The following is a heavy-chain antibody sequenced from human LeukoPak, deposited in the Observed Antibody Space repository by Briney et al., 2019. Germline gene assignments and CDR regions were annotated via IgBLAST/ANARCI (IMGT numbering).Heavy chain of an antibody. V-gene: IGHV1-3*04. CDR1: GYSFTSYP. D-gene: IGHD2-2*01. Sequence: ASVKVSCKASGYSFTSYPIHWVRQAPGQRLEWVGWINTGNGTTRYSPRLQGRVTLTRDTSANTAYMELRSLRSDDTAVYYCARDIVVVPAANDYYYMDVWGKGTTVTVSS. CDR3: ARDIVVVPAANDYYYMDV. CDR2: INTGNGTT. J-gene: IGHJ6*03.